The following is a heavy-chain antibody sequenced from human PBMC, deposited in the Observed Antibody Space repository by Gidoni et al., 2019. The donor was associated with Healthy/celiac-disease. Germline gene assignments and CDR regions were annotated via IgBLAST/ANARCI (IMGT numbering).Heavy chain of an antibody. D-gene: IGHD5-12*01. Sequence: QVQLQESGPGLVKPSQTLSLTCTVSGGSISRGDYYWSWIRQPPGKGLEWIGYIYYSGSTYYNPSLKSRVTISVDTSKNQFSLKLSSVTAADTAVYYCAREEMATINWFDPWGQGTLVTVSS. CDR2: IYYSGST. J-gene: IGHJ5*02. V-gene: IGHV4-30-4*01. CDR1: GGSISRGDYY. CDR3: AREEMATINWFDP.